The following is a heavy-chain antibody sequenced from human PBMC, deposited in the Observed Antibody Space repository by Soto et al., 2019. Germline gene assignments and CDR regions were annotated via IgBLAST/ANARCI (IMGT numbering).Heavy chain of an antibody. CDR2: IYPGDSAT. Sequence: GESLKISCKGSGYSFTSYWINWVRQMPGKGLEWMGIIYPGDSATRYSPSFQGQVTISADKSIDTAYLQWRSLKASDTAVYYCARHHGSPGSYFGLDVWGQGTTVTVSS. D-gene: IGHD6-13*01. V-gene: IGHV5-51*01. J-gene: IGHJ6*02. CDR1: GYSFTSYW. CDR3: ARHHGSPGSYFGLDV.